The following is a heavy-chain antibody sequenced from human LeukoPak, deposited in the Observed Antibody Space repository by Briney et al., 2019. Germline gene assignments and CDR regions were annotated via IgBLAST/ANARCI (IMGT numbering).Heavy chain of an antibody. J-gene: IGHJ4*02. V-gene: IGHV3-23*01. CDR2: ISENDGST. CDR3: AKDLILRYFDWLSPFDY. CDR1: GFPFSSET. Sequence: GGSLRLSCAASGFPFSSETMSWVRQAPGKGLEWVAGISENDGSTYYADSVKGRFTISRDNAKNTLYLQMNSLRAEDTAVYYCAKDLILRYFDWLSPFDYWGQGTLVTVSS. D-gene: IGHD3-9*01.